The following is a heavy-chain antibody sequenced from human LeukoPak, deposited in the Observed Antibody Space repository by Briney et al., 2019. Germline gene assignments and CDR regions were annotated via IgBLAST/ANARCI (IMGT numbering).Heavy chain of an antibody. CDR2: INHSGST. Sequence: SETLSLTCTVSGGSISSYYWSWIRQPPGKGLEWIGEINHSGSTNYNPSLKSRVTISVDTSKNQFSLKLSSVTAADTAVYYCARYYRGPYYFDYWGQGTLVTVSS. J-gene: IGHJ4*02. CDR3: ARYYRGPYYFDY. CDR1: GGSISSYY. D-gene: IGHD1-14*01. V-gene: IGHV4-34*01.